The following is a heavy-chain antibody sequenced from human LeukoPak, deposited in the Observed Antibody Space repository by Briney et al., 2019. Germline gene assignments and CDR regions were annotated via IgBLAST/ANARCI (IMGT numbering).Heavy chain of an antibody. CDR1: GFTFSSYA. CDR3: AKEHGAILRYFDPFDY. Sequence: GGSLRLSCAASGFTFSSYAMSWVRQAPGKGLEWVSAISGSGGSTYYADSVKGRFTISRDNSKNTLYLQMNSLRAEDTAVYYCAKEHGAILRYFDPFDYWGQGTLVTVSS. D-gene: IGHD3-9*01. V-gene: IGHV3-23*01. CDR2: ISGSGGST. J-gene: IGHJ4*02.